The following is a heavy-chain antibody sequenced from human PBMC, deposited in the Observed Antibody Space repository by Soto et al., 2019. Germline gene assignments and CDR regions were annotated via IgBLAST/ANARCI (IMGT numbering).Heavy chain of an antibody. Sequence: LRLSFAASGFTFSSYGMHWVRQAPGRGLEWVAVIWYDGSNKYYADSVKGRFTISRDNSKNTLYLQMNSLRAEDTAVYYCAKTYYDFWSGYQLDGMDVWGQGTTVTVSS. V-gene: IGHV3-33*06. D-gene: IGHD3-3*01. CDR3: AKTYYDFWSGYQLDGMDV. CDR2: IWYDGSNK. CDR1: GFTFSSYG. J-gene: IGHJ6*02.